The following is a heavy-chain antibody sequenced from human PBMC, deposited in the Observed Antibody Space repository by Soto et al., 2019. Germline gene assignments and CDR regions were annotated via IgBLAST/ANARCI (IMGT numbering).Heavy chain of an antibody. CDR3: ARDRSVLWFGESPYNWFDP. V-gene: IGHV1-69*08. CDR2: IIPILGIA. Sequence: QVQLVRSGAEVKKTGSSVKVSCKASGGTFSSYTISWVRQAPGQGLEWMGRIIPILGIANYAQKFQGRVTITADKSTSTAYMELSSLRSEDTAVYYCARDRSVLWFGESPYNWFDPWGQGTLVTVSS. J-gene: IGHJ5*02. CDR1: GGTFSSYT. D-gene: IGHD3-10*01.